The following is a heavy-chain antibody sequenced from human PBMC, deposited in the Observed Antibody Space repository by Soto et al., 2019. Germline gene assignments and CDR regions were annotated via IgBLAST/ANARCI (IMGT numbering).Heavy chain of an antibody. CDR3: ARAGLSSSWRNYYYYYGMDV. V-gene: IGHV1-69*13. J-gene: IGHJ6*02. CDR2: IIPIFGTA. CDR1: GGTFSSYD. D-gene: IGHD6-13*01. Sequence: SVKVSCKASGGTFSSYDISGLRHAPGPGLEWMGGIIPIFGTANYAQKFQGRVTITADESTSTAYMELSSLRSEDTAVYYCARAGLSSSWRNYYYYYGMDVWGQGTTVTVS.